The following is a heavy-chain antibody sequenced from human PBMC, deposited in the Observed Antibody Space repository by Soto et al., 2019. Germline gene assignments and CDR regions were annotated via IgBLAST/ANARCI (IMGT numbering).Heavy chain of an antibody. Sequence: QVQLQESGPGLVKPSGTLSLTCAVSGGSISSSNWWSWVRQPPGKGLEWIGEIYHSGSTNYNPSLTSRXXIXVXTSKNQFSLKLSSVTAADTAVYYCAGVGSWSDAFDIWGQGTMVTVSS. CDR1: GGSISSSNW. CDR3: AGVGSWSDAFDI. V-gene: IGHV4-4*02. J-gene: IGHJ3*02. D-gene: IGHD2-15*01. CDR2: IYHSGST.